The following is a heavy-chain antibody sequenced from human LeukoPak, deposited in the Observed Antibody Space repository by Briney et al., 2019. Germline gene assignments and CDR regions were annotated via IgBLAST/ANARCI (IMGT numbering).Heavy chain of an antibody. CDR2: IKQDGSKK. J-gene: IGHJ4*02. Sequence: GGSLRLSCAASGFPFNAYWMTWVRQAPGKGLEWVANIKQDGSKKSYVDSVKGRFTISRDNAKNSLYLQMNSLRAEDTAIYYCTRVGYIDEGIDYWGQGTLVTVSS. D-gene: IGHD5-24*01. V-gene: IGHV3-7*04. CDR1: GFPFNAYW. CDR3: TRVGYIDEGIDY.